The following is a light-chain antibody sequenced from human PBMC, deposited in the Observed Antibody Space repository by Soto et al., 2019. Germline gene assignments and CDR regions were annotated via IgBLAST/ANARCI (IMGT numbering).Light chain of an antibody. J-gene: IGKJ5*01. CDR1: QTTSSH. CDR3: QQSYLTPIT. Sequence: DIQMTQSPSSMSASVGDRVIITCRASQTTSSHLNWYQQKPGKAPKLLISAASNLQSGVPARFSGSGFGTDFTLIISSLQPEDFATYFCQQSYLTPITFGQGTRLEIK. V-gene: IGKV1-39*01. CDR2: AAS.